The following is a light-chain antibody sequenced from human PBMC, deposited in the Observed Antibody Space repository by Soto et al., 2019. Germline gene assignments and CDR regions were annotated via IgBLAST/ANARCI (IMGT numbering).Light chain of an antibody. CDR2: GAS. J-gene: IGKJ1*01. Sequence: EIVMTQSPATLSVSQGERATLSCRACQSVSSNIAWYEENSAQAPRLLIYGASTRATGIPAMFSGSGSGTEFTLTISSLQSEDFAVYYCQQYNNWPKTFGQGTKVDI. CDR3: QQYNNWPKT. V-gene: IGKV3D-15*01. CDR1: QSVSSN.